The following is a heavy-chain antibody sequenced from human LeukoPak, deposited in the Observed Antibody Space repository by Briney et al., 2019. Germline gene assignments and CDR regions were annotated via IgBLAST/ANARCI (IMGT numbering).Heavy chain of an antibody. D-gene: IGHD5-18*01. CDR3: ARSRGYSYDLDY. V-gene: IGHV4-59*01. CDR1: GGSNSSYY. Sequence: PSETLSLTCTASGGSNSSYYWSWIRHPPGKGLEWIGYIYYSGSTNYNPSLKSRVTISVDTSKNQFSLKLSSVTAADTAVYYCARSRGYSYDLDYWGQGTLVTVSS. CDR2: IYYSGST. J-gene: IGHJ4*02.